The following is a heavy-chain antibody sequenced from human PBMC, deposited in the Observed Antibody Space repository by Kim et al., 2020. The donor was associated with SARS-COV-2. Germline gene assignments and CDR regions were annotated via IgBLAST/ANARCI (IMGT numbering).Heavy chain of an antibody. CDR3: ARVASGYYGSGSPDAFDI. J-gene: IGHJ3*02. Sequence: ASVKVSCKASGYTFTSYGISWVRQAPGQGLEWMGWISAYNGNTNYAQKLQGRVTMTTDTSTSTAYMELRSLRSDDTAVYYCARVASGYYGSGSPDAFDIWGQGTMVTVSS. CDR1: GYTFTSYG. CDR2: ISAYNGNT. V-gene: IGHV1-18*01. D-gene: IGHD3-10*01.